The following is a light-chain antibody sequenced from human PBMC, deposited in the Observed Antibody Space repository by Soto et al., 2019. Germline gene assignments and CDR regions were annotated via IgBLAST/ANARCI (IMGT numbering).Light chain of an antibody. CDR1: SGHSSCA. Sequence: QSVLTQSPSASASLGASVKLTCTLSSGHSSCAIAWHQQQPEKGPRYLMKLNSDGSHSKGDGIPDRFSGSSSGAERYLTISGLQSEDEADYYCQNWGTGIWVFGGGTKLTVL. J-gene: IGLJ3*02. CDR3: QNWGTGIWV. V-gene: IGLV4-69*01. CDR2: LNSDGSH.